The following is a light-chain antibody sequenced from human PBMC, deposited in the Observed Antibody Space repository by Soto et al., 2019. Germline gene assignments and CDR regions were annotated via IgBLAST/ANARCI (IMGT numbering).Light chain of an antibody. CDR3: CSYAGSGTLV. J-gene: IGLJ2*01. Sequence: QSVLTQSASVSGSPGQSITISCTGTSSDVGSYNLVSWYQQHPGKAPKLMIYEGSKRPSGVSNRFSGSKSGSTASLTISGLQAEDEADYYCCSYAGSGTLVFGGGTKVTVL. CDR2: EGS. V-gene: IGLV2-23*01. CDR1: SSDVGSYNL.